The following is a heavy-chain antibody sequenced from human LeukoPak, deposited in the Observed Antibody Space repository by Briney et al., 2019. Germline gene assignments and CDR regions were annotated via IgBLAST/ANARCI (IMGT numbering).Heavy chain of an antibody. CDR1: GDSITSSSCN. Sequence: SETLSLTCAVSGDSITSSSCNWSWIRQPPGKGLEWIGYISQSGNSYFTPSLKSRATISIDKSKNSFSLNLNFVTAADTAVYYCARDRISSGRPNWFDPWGQGTLVTVSS. J-gene: IGHJ5*02. CDR2: ISQSGNS. D-gene: IGHD6-25*01. V-gene: IGHV4-30-2*01. CDR3: ARDRISSGRPNWFDP.